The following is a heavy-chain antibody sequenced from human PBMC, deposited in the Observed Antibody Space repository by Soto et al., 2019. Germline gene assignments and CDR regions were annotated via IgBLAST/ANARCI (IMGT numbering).Heavy chain of an antibody. D-gene: IGHD3-3*01. CDR2: ISYDGSNK. V-gene: IGHV3-30-3*01. CDR3: ARAVGVLRFLEWSGGEWFDP. CDR1: GFTFSSYA. Sequence: QVQLVESGGGVVQPGRSLRLSCAASGFTFSSYAMHWVRQAPGKGLEWVAVISYDGSNKYYADSVKGRFTISRDNSKNTLYLQMNSLRAEDTAVYYCARAVGVLRFLEWSGGEWFDPWGQGTLVTVSS. J-gene: IGHJ5*02.